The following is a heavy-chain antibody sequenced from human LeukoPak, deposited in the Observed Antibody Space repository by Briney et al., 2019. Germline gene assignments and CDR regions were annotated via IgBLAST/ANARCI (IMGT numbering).Heavy chain of an antibody. D-gene: IGHD5-12*01. CDR2: LSGSGGST. V-gene: IGHV3-23*01. J-gene: IGHJ4*02. CDR1: GFTFSSYV. CDR3: AKTRRGYSGYDNFDY. Sequence: GGSLRLSCAASGFTFSSYVMTWVRQAPGKGLEWVSALSGSGGSTYYADSVKGRFTISRDNSKNTLYLQMNSLRAEDTAVYYCAKTRRGYSGYDNFDYWGQGTLVTVSS.